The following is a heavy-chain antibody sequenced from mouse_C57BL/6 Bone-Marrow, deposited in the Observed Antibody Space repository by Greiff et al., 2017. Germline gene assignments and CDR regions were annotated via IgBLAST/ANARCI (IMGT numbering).Heavy chain of an antibody. CDR3: ARLDYGMCYVDD. J-gene: IGHJ2*02. D-gene: IGHD1-1*01. V-gene: IGHV1-52*01. Sequence: QVQLQQPGAELVRPGSSVKLSCKASGYTFTSYWMHWVKQRPIQGLEWIGNIDPSDSETHSTQKFQDKATLTVNQSSSTAFMPLSSLPAADSAVFFCARLDYGMCYVDDWGQGTSRPGSS. CDR1: GYTFTSYW. CDR2: IDPSDSET.